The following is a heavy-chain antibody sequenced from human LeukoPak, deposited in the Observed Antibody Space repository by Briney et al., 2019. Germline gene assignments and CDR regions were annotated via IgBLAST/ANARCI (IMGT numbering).Heavy chain of an antibody. CDR3: AKVPPMPRHAVYYFGY. CDR2: ISESGGST. J-gene: IGHJ4*02. CDR1: GFTFSSYG. D-gene: IGHD2-2*01. V-gene: IGHV3-23*01. Sequence: GGTLRLSCAASGFTFSSYGMSWVRQAPGKGLEWVSGISESGGSTYYADSVKGRFTISRDNSKNTLYLQMNSLRAEDTALYYCAKVPPMPRHAVYYFGYWGQGTLVTVSS.